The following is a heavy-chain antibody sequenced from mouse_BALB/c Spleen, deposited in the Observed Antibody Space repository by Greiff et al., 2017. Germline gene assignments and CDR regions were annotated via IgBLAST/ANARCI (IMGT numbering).Heavy chain of an antibody. J-gene: IGHJ4*01. V-gene: IGHV5-9*03. CDR2: ISSGGGNT. Sequence: EVMLVESGGGLVKPGGSLKLSCAASGFTFSSYTMSWVRQTPEKRLEWVATISSGGGNTYYPDSVKGRFTISRDNAKNNLYLQMSSLRSEDTALYYCARLNYAMDYWGQGTSVTVSS. CDR3: ARLNYAMDY. CDR1: GFTFSSYT.